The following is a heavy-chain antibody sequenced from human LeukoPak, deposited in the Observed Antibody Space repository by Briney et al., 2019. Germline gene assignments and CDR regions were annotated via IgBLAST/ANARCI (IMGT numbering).Heavy chain of an antibody. D-gene: IGHD2-2*01. J-gene: IGHJ3*01. V-gene: IGHV4-4*07. CDR2: LHASEST. Sequence: PTDTLSLTFTVSGPYISNYYCTSVRQPAAQGLEWIGRLHASESTPIYNPSLKGRVTMSIDTSKDQFSLTLTSVTAADSAVYYCASLSSSAAFDVWGKGTVVTVSS. CDR1: GPYISNYY. CDR3: ASLSSSAAFDV.